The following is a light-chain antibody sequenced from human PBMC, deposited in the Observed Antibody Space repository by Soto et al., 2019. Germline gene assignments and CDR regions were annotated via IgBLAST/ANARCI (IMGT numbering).Light chain of an antibody. V-gene: IGLV3-9*01. CDR2: RDS. CDR1: NIGSKN. Sequence: SYELTQPLSVSVALGQTARITCGGTNIGSKNLHWYQQKPGQAPVLVIYRDSNRPSGIPERFSGSNSGNTATLTTSRAQAGDEADYYCQVWDSSTLVFGTGTKLTVL. J-gene: IGLJ1*01. CDR3: QVWDSSTLV.